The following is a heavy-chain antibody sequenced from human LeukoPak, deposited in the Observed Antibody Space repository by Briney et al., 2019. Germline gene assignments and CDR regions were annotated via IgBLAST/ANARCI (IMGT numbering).Heavy chain of an antibody. CDR3: ASLAHFDGSTYYPDF. CDR2: MHPNSGGT. J-gene: IGHJ4*02. CDR1: GYTFTDYY. V-gene: IGHV1-2*02. D-gene: IGHD3-22*01. Sequence: ASVKVSCKASGYTFTDYYLHWLRQAPGQGLEWMGWMHPNSGGTNYAQNFQGRVTMTRDTSITTAYMELSRLTSDDTAVYHCASLAHFDGSTYYPDFWGQGTLVTVSS.